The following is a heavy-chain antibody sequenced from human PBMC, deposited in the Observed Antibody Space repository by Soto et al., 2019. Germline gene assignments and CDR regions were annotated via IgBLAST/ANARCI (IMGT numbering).Heavy chain of an antibody. CDR3: ARQYYFGSGSYYHHPFDF. D-gene: IGHD3-10*01. CDR1: GGSISSSSYY. CDR2: IYYSGNT. Sequence: SETLSLTCTVSGGSISSSSYYWGWIRQPPGKGLEWIGSIYYSGNTYYNPSLKSRVTISVDTAKNQFSLKLSSVTAADTAVYYCARQYYFGSGSYYHHPFDFWGQGTLVTVSS. V-gene: IGHV4-39*01. J-gene: IGHJ4*02.